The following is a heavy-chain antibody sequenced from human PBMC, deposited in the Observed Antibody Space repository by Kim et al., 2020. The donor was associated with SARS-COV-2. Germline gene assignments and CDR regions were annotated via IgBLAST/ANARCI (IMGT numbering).Heavy chain of an antibody. D-gene: IGHD1-26*01. V-gene: IGHV3-23*01. J-gene: IGHJ3*01. CDR3: ARKKYGAEAFDL. Sequence: ADSVKGRVSVSRDNTKTTLSLHVNTLRAEDTAVYFCARKKYGAEAFDLWGQGTLVTVSS.